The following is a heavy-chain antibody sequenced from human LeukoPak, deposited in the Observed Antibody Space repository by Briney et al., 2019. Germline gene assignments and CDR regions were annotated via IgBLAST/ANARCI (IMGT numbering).Heavy chain of an antibody. D-gene: IGHD3-9*01. Sequence: SVKVSCKASGFTFTSSAVQRVRQARGQRLEWIGWIVVGSGNTNYAQKFQERVTITRDMSTSTAYMELSSLRSEDTAVYYCAAGTRYFDWLPHYYYYGMDVWGKGTTVTVSS. CDR2: IVVGSGNT. J-gene: IGHJ6*04. CDR3: AAGTRYFDWLPHYYYYGMDV. V-gene: IGHV1-58*01. CDR1: GFTFTSSA.